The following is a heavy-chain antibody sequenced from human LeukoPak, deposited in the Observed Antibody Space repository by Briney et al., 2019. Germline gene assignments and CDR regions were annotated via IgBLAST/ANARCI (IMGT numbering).Heavy chain of an antibody. CDR1: GFTFSSYW. CDR2: ISSRSTYI. V-gene: IGHV3-21*01. CDR3: ARVGTVTFGEPGGY. Sequence: GGSLRLSCAASGFTFSSYWMNWVRQAPGNGLEWVSSISSRSTYIYYADSVKGRFTISRDNAKNSLYLQMNSLRAEDTAVYYCARVGTVTFGEPGGYWGQGTLVTVSS. D-gene: IGHD4-17*01. J-gene: IGHJ4*02.